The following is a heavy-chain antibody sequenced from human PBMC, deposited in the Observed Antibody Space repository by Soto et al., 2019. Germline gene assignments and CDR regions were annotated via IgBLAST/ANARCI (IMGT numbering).Heavy chain of an antibody. D-gene: IGHD2-21*01. CDR3: ARDSALFPLDY. CDR1: GFTFSSYA. J-gene: IGHJ4*02. CDR2: ISYDGSNK. V-gene: IGHV3-30-3*01. Sequence: SGGSLRLSCAASGFTFSSYAMHWVRQAPGKGLEWVAVISYDGSNKYYADSVKGRFTISRDNSKNTLYLQMNRLRAEDTAVYYCARDSALFPLDYWGQGTLVTVAS.